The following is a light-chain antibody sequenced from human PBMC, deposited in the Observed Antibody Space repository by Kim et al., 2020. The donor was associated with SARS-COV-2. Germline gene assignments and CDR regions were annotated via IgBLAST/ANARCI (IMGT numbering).Light chain of an antibody. CDR1: SGSIASNY. CDR3: QSYDSSNQV. J-gene: IGLJ2*01. CDR2: EDN. Sequence: KTVTISGTRSSGSIASNYVQWYQQRPGSAPTTVIYEDNQRPSGVPDRFSGSIDSSSNSASLTISGLKTEDEADYYCQSYDSSNQVFGGGTQLTVL. V-gene: IGLV6-57*03.